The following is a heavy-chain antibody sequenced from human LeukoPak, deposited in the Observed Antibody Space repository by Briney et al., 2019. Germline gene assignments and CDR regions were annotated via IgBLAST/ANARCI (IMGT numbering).Heavy chain of an antibody. J-gene: IGHJ5*02. CDR1: GFTFSSYW. D-gene: IGHD4-23*01. V-gene: IGHV3-7*01. CDR2: IKQDGSEK. Sequence: GGSLRLSCAASGFTFSSYWMSWVRQAPGKGLEWVANIKQDGSEKYYVDSVKGRFTISRDNAKNSLYLQMNSLRAEDTAVYYCARDDRNYGGIWDTWFDPWGQGTLVTVSP. CDR3: ARDDRNYGGIWDTWFDP.